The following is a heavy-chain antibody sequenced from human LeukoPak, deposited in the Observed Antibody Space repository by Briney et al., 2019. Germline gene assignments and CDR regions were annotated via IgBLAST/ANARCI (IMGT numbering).Heavy chain of an antibody. D-gene: IGHD2-2*01. CDR2: IIPIFGTA. Sequence: SVKVSCKSSGGTFSSYAISWVRQAPGQGLEWMGGIIPIFGTANYAQKFQGRVTITTDESTSTAYMELSSLRSEDTAVYYCAIRGGGYCSSTSCLEYYFDYWGQGTLVTVSS. CDR1: GGTFSSYA. J-gene: IGHJ4*02. CDR3: AIRGGGYCSSTSCLEYYFDY. V-gene: IGHV1-69*05.